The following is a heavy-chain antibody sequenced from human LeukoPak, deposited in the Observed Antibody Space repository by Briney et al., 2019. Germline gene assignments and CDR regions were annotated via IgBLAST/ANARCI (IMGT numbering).Heavy chain of an antibody. CDR1: GYSISSGYY. CDR2: IYHSGST. CDR3: ARVSVVGQQLAHNWFDP. Sequence: SETLSLTCTVSGYSISSGYYWGWIRQPPGKGLEWIGSIYHSGSTYYNPSLRSRVTISVDTSKNQFSLKLSSVTAADTAVYYCARVSVVGQQLAHNWFDPWGQGTPVTVSS. D-gene: IGHD6-13*01. J-gene: IGHJ5*02. V-gene: IGHV4-38-2*02.